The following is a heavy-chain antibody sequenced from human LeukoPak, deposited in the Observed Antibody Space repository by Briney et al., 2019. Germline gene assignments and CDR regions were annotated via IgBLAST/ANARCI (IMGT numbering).Heavy chain of an antibody. D-gene: IGHD6-19*01. CDR1: GFIFSSYA. V-gene: IGHV3-30*02. CDR2: IGYDGSNN. CDR3: AKSVSGHGFFDS. J-gene: IGHJ4*02. Sequence: PGGSLRLSCVASGFIFSSYAMHWVRQAPGKGLEWVAFIGYDGSNNYYADSVKGRFTISRDNSKTTLFLQMNSLRAKDTAVYYCAKSVSGHGFFDSWGQGSMVTVSS.